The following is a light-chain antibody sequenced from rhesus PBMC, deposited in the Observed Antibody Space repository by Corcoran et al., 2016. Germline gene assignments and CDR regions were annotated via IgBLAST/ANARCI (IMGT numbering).Light chain of an antibody. V-gene: IGKV1-69*01. CDR1: QGISNW. CDR3: QQHDDSPLA. J-gene: IGKJ4*01. Sequence: DIQMTQSPSSLSASVGYRATISCRASQGISNWMAWYQQKPGKAPNLLINRASNLETGVPSRFSGSGSGTDFTLTVSSLQPEDIATDYCQQHDDSPLAFGGGTKVEIQ. CDR2: RAS.